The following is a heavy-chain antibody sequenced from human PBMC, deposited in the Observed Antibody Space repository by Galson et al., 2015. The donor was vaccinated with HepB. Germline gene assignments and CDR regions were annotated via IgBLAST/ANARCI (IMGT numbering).Heavy chain of an antibody. CDR3: ASEWEGYASGFDI. Sequence: SVKVSCKASGYTSTSYGISWVRQAPGQGLEWMGWISAYNGNTNYAQKLQGRVTMTTDTSTSTAYMELRSLRSDDTAVYYCASEWEGYASGFDIWGQGTMVTVSS. CDR1: GYTSTSYG. CDR2: ISAYNGNT. D-gene: IGHD1-26*01. J-gene: IGHJ3*02. V-gene: IGHV1-18*01.